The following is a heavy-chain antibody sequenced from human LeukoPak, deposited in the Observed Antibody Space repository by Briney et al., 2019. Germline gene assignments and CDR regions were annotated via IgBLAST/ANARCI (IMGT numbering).Heavy chain of an antibody. Sequence: GGSLRLSCAASGFPFTNAWMDWARQAPGKGLEWVGRIKSRPSGGTTDFAVPVQGRFTISRDDSKNTMYLHMNSLKTEDTVVYYCFTVYDSVANWGRGILVTVSS. CDR1: GFPFTNAW. J-gene: IGHJ4*02. D-gene: IGHD5-12*01. V-gene: IGHV3-15*01. CDR2: IKSRPSGGTT. CDR3: FTVYDSVAN.